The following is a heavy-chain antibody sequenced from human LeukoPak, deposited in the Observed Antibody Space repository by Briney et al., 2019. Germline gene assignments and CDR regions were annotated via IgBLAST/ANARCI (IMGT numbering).Heavy chain of an antibody. V-gene: IGHV3-49*03. CDR2: IRSNAYGETA. CDR3: TRDRGAYNLYDY. D-gene: IGHD1-1*01. CDR1: GFTFGDYA. J-gene: IGHJ4*02. Sequence: GGSLRLSCTASGFTFGDYAMSWIRQAPGKGLEWVGFIRSNAYGETADYAASVKGRFTISRDDSKAIAYLQMKSLKTEDTAVYHCTRDRGAYNLYDYWGQGTLVTVSS.